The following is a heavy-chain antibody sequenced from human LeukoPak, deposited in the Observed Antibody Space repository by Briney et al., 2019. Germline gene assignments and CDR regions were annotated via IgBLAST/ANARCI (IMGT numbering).Heavy chain of an antibody. J-gene: IGHJ4*02. CDR2: INPNSGGT. Sequence: ASVKVSCTASGYTFTGYYMHWVRQAPGQGLEWMGWINPNSGGTNYAQKFQGRVTMTRDTSISTAYMELSRLRSDDTAVYYCARVGYSSSWQETYFDYWGQGTLVTVSS. V-gene: IGHV1-2*02. D-gene: IGHD6-13*01. CDR1: GYTFTGYY. CDR3: ARVGYSSSWQETYFDY.